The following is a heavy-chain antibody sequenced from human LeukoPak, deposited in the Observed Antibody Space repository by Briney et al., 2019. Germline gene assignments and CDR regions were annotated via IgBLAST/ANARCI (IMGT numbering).Heavy chain of an antibody. V-gene: IGHV4-34*01. CDR2: IDHSRST. CDR1: GTSFSDYY. CDR3: ARRLRAWVTNSYYYYMDV. Sequence: SETLSLTCTVYGTSFSDYYWSWVRQPPGEGLQWIGEIDHSRSTNYNPSLKSRVTMSVDTSKNRFSLSLSSVTAADSGVYFCARRLRAWVTNSYYYYMDVWGEGTTVTISS. J-gene: IGHJ6*03. D-gene: IGHD4-17*01.